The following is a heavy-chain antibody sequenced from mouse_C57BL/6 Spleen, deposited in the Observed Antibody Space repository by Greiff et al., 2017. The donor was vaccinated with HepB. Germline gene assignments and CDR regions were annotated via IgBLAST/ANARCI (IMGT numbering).Heavy chain of an antibody. Sequence: ESGPGLVKPSQSLSLTCSVTGYSITSGYYWNWIRQFPGNKLEWMGYISYDGSNNYNPSLKNRISITRDTSKNQFFLKLNSVTTEDTATYYCARANYYEYYFDYWGQGTTLTVSS. D-gene: IGHD1-1*01. J-gene: IGHJ2*01. V-gene: IGHV3-6*01. CDR2: ISYDGSN. CDR1: GYSITSGYY. CDR3: ARANYYEYYFDY.